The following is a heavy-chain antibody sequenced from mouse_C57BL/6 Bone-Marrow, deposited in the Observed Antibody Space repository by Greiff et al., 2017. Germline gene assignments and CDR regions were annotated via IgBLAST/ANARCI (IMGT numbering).Heavy chain of an antibody. V-gene: IGHV1-81*01. CDR3: ARVYYGNYFDY. CDR1: GYTFTSYG. J-gene: IGHJ2*01. Sequence: QVQLQQSGAELARPGASVKLSCKASGYTFTSYGISWVKQRPGQGLEWIGEIYPRSGNTYYNEKFKGKATLTADKSSSTAYMELRSLTSEDSAVYFCARVYYGNYFDYWGQGTTLTVSS. CDR2: IYPRSGNT. D-gene: IGHD2-1*01.